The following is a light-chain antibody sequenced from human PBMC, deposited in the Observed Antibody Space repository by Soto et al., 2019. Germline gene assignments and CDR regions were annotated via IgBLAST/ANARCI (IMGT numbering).Light chain of an antibody. CDR3: QQYNTYPWT. V-gene: IGKV1-5*01. CDR1: QSISTW. J-gene: IGKJ1*01. CDR2: DAL. Sequence: DIQMTQSPSTLSASVGDRVTITCRASQSISTWLAWYQQKAGKAPKVLIYDALSLESGVPSRFSGSGSGTEFTLTISSLEPDDFTTYFCQQYNTYPWTFGQGTKGDIK.